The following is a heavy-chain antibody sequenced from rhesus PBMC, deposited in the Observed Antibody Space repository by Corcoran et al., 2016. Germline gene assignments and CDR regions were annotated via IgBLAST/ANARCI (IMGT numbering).Heavy chain of an antibody. J-gene: IGHJ4*01. Sequence: QLKLQESGPGLVKPPETLSITCAVSGGSISSNYWSWIRQPPGKGLDRIGRISGSGGITSYNPSLKSRVTISTDTSKTQFSLKLSSVTAADTAVYYCARELLVYYYSGSYYYFDYWGQGVLVTVSS. V-gene: IGHV4-173*01. CDR3: ARELLVYYYSGSYYYFDY. CDR1: GGSISSNY. CDR2: ISGSGGIT. D-gene: IGHD3-16*01.